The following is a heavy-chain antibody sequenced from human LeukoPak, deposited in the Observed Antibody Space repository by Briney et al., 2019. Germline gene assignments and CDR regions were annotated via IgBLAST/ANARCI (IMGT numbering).Heavy chain of an antibody. D-gene: IGHD6-6*01. J-gene: IGHJ6*03. CDR1: GFTFSSYT. CDR2: ISAVSTYI. CDR3: ARGGIAGRPVYYYYMDV. V-gene: IGHV3-21*01. Sequence: PGGSLRLSCAASGFTFSSYTIHWVRQAPGKGVEGVSSISAVSTYIYYAHSVKARFTISRDNVEKSAYLELSGLTAHDTAIYYCARGGIAGRPVYYYYMDVWGKGTTVTVSS.